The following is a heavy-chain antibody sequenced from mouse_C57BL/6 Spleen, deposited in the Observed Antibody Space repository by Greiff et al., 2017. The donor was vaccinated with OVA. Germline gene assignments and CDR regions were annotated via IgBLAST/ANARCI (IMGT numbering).Heavy chain of an antibody. CDR2: IYPRSGNT. CDR3: GYGNYVAY. J-gene: IGHJ3*01. CDR1: GYTFTSYG. Sequence: QVHVKQSGAELARPGASVKLSCKASGYTFTSYGISWVKQRTGQGLEWIGEIYPRSGNTYYNEKFKGKATLTADKSSSTAYMELRSLTSEDSAVYFCGYGNYVAYWGQGTLVTVSA. D-gene: IGHD2-1*01. V-gene: IGHV1-81*01.